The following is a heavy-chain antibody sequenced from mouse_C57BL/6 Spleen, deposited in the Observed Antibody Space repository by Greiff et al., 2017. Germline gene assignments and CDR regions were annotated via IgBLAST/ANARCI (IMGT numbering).Heavy chain of an antibody. CDR3: ARWDGSSPFDY. CDR2: IYPGDGDT. V-gene: IGHV1-80*01. CDR1: GYAFSSYW. Sequence: QVHVKQSGAELVKPGASVNISCKASGYAFSSYWMNWVKQRPGKGLEWIGQIYPGDGDTNYNGKFKGKATLTADKSSSTAYMQLSSLTSEDSAVYFCARWDGSSPFDYWRQGTTLTVSS. J-gene: IGHJ2*01. D-gene: IGHD1-1*01.